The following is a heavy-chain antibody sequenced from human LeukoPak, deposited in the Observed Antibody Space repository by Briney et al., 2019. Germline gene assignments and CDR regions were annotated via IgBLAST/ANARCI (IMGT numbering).Heavy chain of an antibody. D-gene: IGHD3-9*01. CDR2: ISYDGNNK. V-gene: IGHV3-30*04. CDR1: GFTFSSYA. CDR3: ARVYYNVLTGFPRSRGYFDY. Sequence: GGSLRLSCAASGFTFSSYAMHWVRQAPGKGLEWLAVISYDGNNKHYADSVKGRFTISRDSSKSTLYLQVDSLTTEDTAVYYCARVYYNVLTGFPRSRGYFDYWGQGTLLTVSS. J-gene: IGHJ4*02.